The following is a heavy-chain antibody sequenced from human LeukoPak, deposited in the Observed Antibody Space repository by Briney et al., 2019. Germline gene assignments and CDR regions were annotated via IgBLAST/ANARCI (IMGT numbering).Heavy chain of an antibody. Sequence: SETLSLTCTVSGGSISNYYWSWIRQPPGKGLEWIGEINHSGSTNYNPSLKSRVTISVDTSKNQFSLKLSSVTAADTAVYYCARVPITMIVVVDYWGQGTLVTVSS. V-gene: IGHV4-34*01. CDR3: ARVPITMIVVVDY. D-gene: IGHD3-22*01. J-gene: IGHJ4*02. CDR1: GGSISNYY. CDR2: INHSGST.